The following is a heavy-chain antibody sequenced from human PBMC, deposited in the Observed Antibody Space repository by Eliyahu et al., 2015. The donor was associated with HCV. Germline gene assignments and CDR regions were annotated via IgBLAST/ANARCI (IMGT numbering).Heavy chain of an antibody. V-gene: IGHV4-34*01. Sequence: QVQLQQWGAGLLKPSETLSLTCAVYGGSFSGYYWSWIRQPPGKGLEWIGEINHSGSTNYNPSLKSRVTISVDTSKNQFSLKLSSVTAADTAVYYCARSLLILGAYYFDYWGQGTLVTVSS. J-gene: IGHJ4*02. D-gene: IGHD4/OR15-4a*01. CDR2: INHSGST. CDR3: ARSLLILGAYYFDY. CDR1: GGSFSGYY.